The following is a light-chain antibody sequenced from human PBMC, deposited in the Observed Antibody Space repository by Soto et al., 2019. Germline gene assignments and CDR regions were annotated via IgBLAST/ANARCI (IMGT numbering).Light chain of an antibody. CDR3: QQSYSTPWT. CDR2: AAS. V-gene: IGKV1-39*01. CDR1: QSISSY. J-gene: IGKJ1*01. Sequence: DIQMTQSPSSLSASVGDRVTITCRASQSISSYLNWYQQKPGKAPKLLIYAASSLQSGVPSRFSGSGSGTDFTRTISSLQPEDFATYYCQQSYSTPWTFGQGTKVESK.